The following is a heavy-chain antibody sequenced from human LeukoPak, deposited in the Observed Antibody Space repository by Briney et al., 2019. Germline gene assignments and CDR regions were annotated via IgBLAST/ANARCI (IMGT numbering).Heavy chain of an antibody. CDR2: ISSSSSYI. Sequence: GGSLRLSCAASGLTFSSYAMSWVRQAPGKGLEWVSSISSSSSYIYYADSVKGRFTISRDNAKNSLYLQMNSLRAEDTAVYYCASVGPTVTKGGLGYWGQGTLVTVSS. J-gene: IGHJ4*02. CDR3: ASVGPTVTKGGLGY. CDR1: GLTFSSYA. D-gene: IGHD4-11*01. V-gene: IGHV3-21*01.